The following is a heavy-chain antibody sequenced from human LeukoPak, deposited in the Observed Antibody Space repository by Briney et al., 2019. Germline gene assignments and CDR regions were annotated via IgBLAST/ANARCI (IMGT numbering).Heavy chain of an antibody. Sequence: PSETLSLTCTVSGGSITSSDYYWGWIRQPPGKGLEWIGSIYYSESTYYNPSLKSRVTISVDTSKNQFSLKLSSLTAADTAVYYCARSQGYCSSTNCYYFDYWGQGTLVTVSS. CDR3: ARSQGYCSSTNCYYFDY. V-gene: IGHV4-39*01. D-gene: IGHD2-2*01. CDR1: GGSITSSDYY. CDR2: IYYSEST. J-gene: IGHJ4*02.